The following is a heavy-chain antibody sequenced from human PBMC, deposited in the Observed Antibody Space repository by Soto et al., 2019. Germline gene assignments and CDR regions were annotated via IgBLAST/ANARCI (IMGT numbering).Heavy chain of an antibody. CDR3: ARAKYSSSWYLSWFDP. CDR1: GFTVSSNY. D-gene: IGHD6-13*01. J-gene: IGHJ5*02. CDR2: MYSGGST. Sequence: GGSLRLSCAASGFTVSSNYMSWVRQAPGKGLEWVSVMYSGGSTYYADSVKGGFTISRDNSKNTLYLQMNRLRAADTAVYYWARAKYSSSWYLSWFDPWGQGTLVTVSS. V-gene: IGHV3-53*01.